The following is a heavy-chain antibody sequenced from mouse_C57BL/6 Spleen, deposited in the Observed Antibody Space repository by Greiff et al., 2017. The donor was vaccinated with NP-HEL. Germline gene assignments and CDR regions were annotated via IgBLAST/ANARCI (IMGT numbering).Heavy chain of an antibody. CDR1: GYTFTSYG. J-gene: IGHJ2*01. D-gene: IGHD1-1*01. V-gene: IGHV1-81*01. Sequence: VQLVESGAELARPGASVKLSCKASGYTFTSYGISWVKQRTGQGLEWIGEIYPRSGNTYYIEKFKGKATLTADKSSSTAYMELRSLTSEDSAVYFCARRDYYGSSLYYFDYWGQGTTLTVSS. CDR2: IYPRSGNT. CDR3: ARRDYYGSSLYYFDY.